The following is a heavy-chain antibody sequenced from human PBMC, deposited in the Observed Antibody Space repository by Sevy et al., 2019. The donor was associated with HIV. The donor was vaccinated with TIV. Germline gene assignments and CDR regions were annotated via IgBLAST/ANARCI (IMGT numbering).Heavy chain of an antibody. D-gene: IGHD2-2*01. CDR2: IYTSGST. CDR1: GGSISSYY. Sequence: SETLSLTCTVSGGSISSYYWSWIRQPAGKGLEWIGRIYTSGSTNYNPSLKSRVTMSVDTSKNQFSLKLGSVTAADTAVYYCARGPGGIVVVPAAIHIGRRWFDPWGQGTLVTVSS. V-gene: IGHV4-4*07. J-gene: IGHJ5*02. CDR3: ARGPGGIVVVPAAIHIGRRWFDP.